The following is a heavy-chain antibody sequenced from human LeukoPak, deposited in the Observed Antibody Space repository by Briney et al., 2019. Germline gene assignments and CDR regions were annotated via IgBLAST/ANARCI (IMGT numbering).Heavy chain of an antibody. CDR1: GYTFTSYD. J-gene: IGHJ6*03. D-gene: IGHD3-10*01. CDR3: ARGMVRGVYYYYYMDV. V-gene: IGHV1-8*01. Sequence: GASVKVSCKASGYTFTSYDINWVRQATGQGLEWMGWMNPNSGNTGYAQKFQGRVTMTRNTSISTAYMGLSSLRSEDTAVYYCARGMVRGVYYYYYMDVWGKGTTVTISS. CDR2: MNPNSGNT.